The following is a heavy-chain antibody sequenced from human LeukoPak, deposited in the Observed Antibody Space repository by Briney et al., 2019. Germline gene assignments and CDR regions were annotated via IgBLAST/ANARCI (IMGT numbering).Heavy chain of an antibody. Sequence: GGSLRLSCAASGFTFSSYAMSWVRQAPGKGLEWVSAISGSGGSTYYADSVKGRFTISRDNSKNTLYLQINSLRAEDTAVYYCAKDSNPHYGDYECYFDYWGQGTLVTVSS. CDR3: AKDSNPHYGDYECYFDY. V-gene: IGHV3-23*01. D-gene: IGHD4-17*01. CDR2: ISGSGGST. J-gene: IGHJ4*02. CDR1: GFTFSSYA.